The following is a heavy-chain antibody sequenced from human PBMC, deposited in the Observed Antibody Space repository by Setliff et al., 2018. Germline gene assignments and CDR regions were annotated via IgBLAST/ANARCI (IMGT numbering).Heavy chain of an antibody. CDR1: GFTFSNAW. CDR2: IKSKTDGGTT. D-gene: IGHD6-19*01. Sequence: PGASLTISCAASGFTFSNAWMSWVRQAPGKGLEWVGRIKSKTDGGTTDYAAPVKGRFTISRDDSKNTLYLQMNSLKTEDTAVYYCKGSGWRSMAFDIWGQGTMVTVSS. J-gene: IGHJ3*02. CDR3: KGSGWRSMAFDI. V-gene: IGHV3-15*01.